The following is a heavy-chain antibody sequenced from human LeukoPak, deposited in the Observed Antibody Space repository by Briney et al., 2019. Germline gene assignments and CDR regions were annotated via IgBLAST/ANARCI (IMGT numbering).Heavy chain of an antibody. Sequence: GESLKISCKGSRYTFTTYWIGWVRQLPGKGLEWMGIIYPGDSDTRYSPSFQGQVTISADKSINTAYLQWSSLKASDTAMYYCARPNFYYDSSGYYYFDYWGQGTLVTVSS. CDR1: RYTFTTYW. D-gene: IGHD3-22*01. CDR3: ARPNFYYDSSGYYYFDY. V-gene: IGHV5-51*01. CDR2: IYPGDSDT. J-gene: IGHJ4*02.